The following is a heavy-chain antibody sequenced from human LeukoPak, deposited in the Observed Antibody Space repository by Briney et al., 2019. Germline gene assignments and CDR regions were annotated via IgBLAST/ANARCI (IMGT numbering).Heavy chain of an antibody. J-gene: IGHJ4*02. V-gene: IGHV3-7*01. CDR2: IKQDGSEK. D-gene: IGHD3-10*01. Sequence: PGGSLRLSCAASGFTFSSYWMSWVRQAPGKGLEWVGNIKQDGSEKYYVDSVKGRFTISRDNAKNSLYLQMNSLRAEDTGVYYCARMDLKWFGESFFDYWGQGTLVTVSS. CDR1: GFTFSSYW. CDR3: ARMDLKWFGESFFDY.